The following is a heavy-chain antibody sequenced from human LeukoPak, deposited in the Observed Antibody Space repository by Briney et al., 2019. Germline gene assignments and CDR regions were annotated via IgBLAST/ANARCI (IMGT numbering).Heavy chain of an antibody. J-gene: IGHJ4*02. CDR3: TTEEPPLAAAGSLPY. CDR1: GFTFSNAW. Sequence: GGSLRLSCAASGFTFSNAWMSWVRQAPGKGLEWVGRIKSKTDGGTTDYAAPVKGRFTISRDDSKNTLYLQMNSLKTEDTAVYYCTTEEPPLAAAGSLPYWGQGTLVTVSS. D-gene: IGHD6-13*01. V-gene: IGHV3-15*01. CDR2: IKSKTDGGTT.